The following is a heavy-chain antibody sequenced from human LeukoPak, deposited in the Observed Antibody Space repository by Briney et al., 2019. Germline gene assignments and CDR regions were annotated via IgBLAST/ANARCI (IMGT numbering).Heavy chain of an antibody. J-gene: IGHJ3*02. D-gene: IGHD1-26*01. CDR3: ARSFVGATNHALDI. CDR1: GYTFTGYY. CDR2: INPNSGGT. Sequence: ASVKVSCKASGYTFTGYYMHWVRQAPGQGLEWMGWINPNSGGTNYAQKFQGRVTMTRDTSISTAYMELSRLRSDDTAVYYCARSFVGATNHALDIWGQGTMVTVSS. V-gene: IGHV1-2*02.